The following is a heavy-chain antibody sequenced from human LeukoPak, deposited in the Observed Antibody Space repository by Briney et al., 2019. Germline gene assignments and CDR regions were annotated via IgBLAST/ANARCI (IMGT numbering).Heavy chain of an antibody. CDR2: ISFDGSNK. Sequence: PGGSLRLSCAVSGFTFSSYAVHWVRQAPGKGLEWVAVISFDGSNKYYADSVKGRFTISRDNSKNTLYPQMNSLRADDTAVYYCAKDTAISGGHRTLGFDYWGRGTLVIVSS. D-gene: IGHD2-21*02. V-gene: IGHV3-30*18. CDR3: AKDTAISGGHRTLGFDY. J-gene: IGHJ4*02. CDR1: GFTFSSYA.